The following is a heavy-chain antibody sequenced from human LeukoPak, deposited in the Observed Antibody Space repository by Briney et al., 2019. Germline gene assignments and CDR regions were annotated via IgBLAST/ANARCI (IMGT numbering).Heavy chain of an antibody. CDR2: IYYSGST. V-gene: IGHV4-39*01. Sequence: PSETLSLTCTVSGGSISSSSYYWSWIRQPPGKGLEWIGSIYYSGSTYYNPSLKSRVTISVDTSKNQFSLKLSSVTAADTAVYYCARGSSSNDYYYYMDVWGKGTTVTVSS. D-gene: IGHD6-6*01. CDR3: ARGSSSNDYYYYMDV. CDR1: GGSISSSSYY. J-gene: IGHJ6*03.